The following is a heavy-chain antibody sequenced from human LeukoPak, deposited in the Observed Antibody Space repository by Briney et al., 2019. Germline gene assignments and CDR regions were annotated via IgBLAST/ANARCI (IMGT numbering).Heavy chain of an antibody. Sequence: PSESLSLTCTASDPSIISYFWTWIRQPPGYELDAVTYISYSGNTKYNPSLKSLLPISIDTSKNLFSLNITSVSAADLVLYYVAIADYGDHGTTFDIWGQGTMVNVSS. V-gene: IGHV4-59*01. J-gene: IGHJ3*02. CDR1: DPSIISYF. D-gene: IGHD4-17*01. CDR2: ISYSGNT. CDR3: AIADYGDHGTTFDI.